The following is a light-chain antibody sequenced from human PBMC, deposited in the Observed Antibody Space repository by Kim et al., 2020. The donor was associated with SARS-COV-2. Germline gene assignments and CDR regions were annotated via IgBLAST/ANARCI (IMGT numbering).Light chain of an antibody. CDR2: GAS. J-gene: IGKJ4*01. CDR3: QQYGSSRLT. CDR1: QSVSSSY. Sequence: SPGDRATLTCRASQSVSSSYLAWYQQKPGQAPRLLIYGASSRATGIPDRFSGSGSGTDFTLTISRLEPEDFAVYYCQQYGSSRLTFGGGTKVDIK. V-gene: IGKV3-20*01.